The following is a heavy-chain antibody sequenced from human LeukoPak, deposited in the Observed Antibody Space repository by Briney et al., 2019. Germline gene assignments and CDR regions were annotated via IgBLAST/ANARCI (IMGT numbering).Heavy chain of an antibody. CDR2: ISTTGYT. J-gene: IGHJ4*02. Sequence: SETLSLTCTVSGASVRSFYWSFIRQPPGKGLEYIGYISTTGYTDYNPSLQSRVSISVDASKNQFSLKQRSVTAADTAIYYCARLIPIAKTTDYFDYWGQGTLVTVSS. V-gene: IGHV4-4*09. CDR3: ARLIPIAKTTDYFDY. CDR1: GASVRSFY. D-gene: IGHD4-17*01.